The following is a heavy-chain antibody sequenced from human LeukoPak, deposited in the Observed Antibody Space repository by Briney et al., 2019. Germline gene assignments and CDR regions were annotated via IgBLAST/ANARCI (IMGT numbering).Heavy chain of an antibody. J-gene: IGHJ4*02. Sequence: PSETLSLTCTVSGGSISSYYWSWIRQPPGKGLEWIGYIYYSGSTNYNPSLKSRVTISVDTSKNQFSLKLSSVTAADTAVYYCARGYGSGSYRPFDYWGQGTLVTVSS. V-gene: IGHV4-59*01. CDR3: ARGYGSGSYRPFDY. CDR1: GGSISSYY. CDR2: IYYSGST. D-gene: IGHD3-10*01.